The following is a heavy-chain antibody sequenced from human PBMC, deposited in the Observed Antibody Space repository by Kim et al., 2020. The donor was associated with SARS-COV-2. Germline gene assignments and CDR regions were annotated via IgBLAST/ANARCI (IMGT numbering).Heavy chain of an antibody. V-gene: IGHV3-66*01. Sequence: GRFTIARDNSKNELYLQMNSLRAEDTAVDYCARDHHSSVGLYYYYGMDVWGQGTTVTVSS. D-gene: IGHD2-15*01. J-gene: IGHJ6*02. CDR3: ARDHHSSVGLYYYYGMDV.